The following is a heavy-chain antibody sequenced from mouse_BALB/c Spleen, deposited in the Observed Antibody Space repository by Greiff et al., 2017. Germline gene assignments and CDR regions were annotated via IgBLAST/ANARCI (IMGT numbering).Heavy chain of an antibody. CDR1: GFTFSSYG. J-gene: IGHJ4*01. CDR3: ARRSTVVATDYYAMDY. Sequence: EVMLVESGGDLVKPGGSLKLSCAASGFTFSSYGMSWVRQTPDKRLEWVATISSGGSYTYYPDSVKGRFTISRDNAKNTLYLQMSSLKSEDTAMYYCARRSTVVATDYYAMDYWGQGTSVTVSS. D-gene: IGHD1-1*01. V-gene: IGHV5-6*02. CDR2: ISSGGSYT.